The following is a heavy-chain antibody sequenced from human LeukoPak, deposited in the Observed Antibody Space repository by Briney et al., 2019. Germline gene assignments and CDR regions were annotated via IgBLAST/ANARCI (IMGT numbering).Heavy chain of an antibody. Sequence: SVKVSCKASGGTFSSYAISWVRQAPGQGLEWMGGIIPIFGTANYAQKFQGRVTITADESTSTAYMERSSLRSEDTAVYYCASTTTIAVAGNFDYWGQGTLVTVSS. D-gene: IGHD6-19*01. J-gene: IGHJ4*02. CDR2: IIPIFGTA. V-gene: IGHV1-69*13. CDR3: ASTTTIAVAGNFDY. CDR1: GGTFSSYA.